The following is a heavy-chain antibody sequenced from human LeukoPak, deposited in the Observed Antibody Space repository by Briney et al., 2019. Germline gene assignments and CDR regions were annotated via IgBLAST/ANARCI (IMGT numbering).Heavy chain of an antibody. V-gene: IGHV1-69*01. J-gene: IGHJ5*02. CDR2: IIPIFGTA. CDR1: GGTFSSYA. D-gene: IGHD5-24*01. Sequence: GASVKVSCKASGGTFSSYAISWVRQAPGQGLEWMGGIIPIFGTANCAQEFQGRVTITADESTSTAYMELSSLRSEDTAVYYCARSEQDGYNLNWFDPWGQGTLVTVSS. CDR3: ARSEQDGYNLNWFDP.